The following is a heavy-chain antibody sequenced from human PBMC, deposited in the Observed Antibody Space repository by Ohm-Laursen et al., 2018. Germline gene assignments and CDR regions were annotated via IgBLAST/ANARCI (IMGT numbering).Heavy chain of an antibody. D-gene: IGHD2-21*01. Sequence: SQTLSLTCTVSGGSVSSYYWGWIRQPAGKGLEWIGGIYTRGTTNYNPSLKSRVTMSVDTSKNQFSLKLSSVTAADTAVYYCASLTHISRGGWFDPWGQGTLVTVSS. V-gene: IGHV4-4*07. CDR2: IYTRGTT. J-gene: IGHJ5*02. CDR1: GGSVSSYY. CDR3: ASLTHISRGGWFDP.